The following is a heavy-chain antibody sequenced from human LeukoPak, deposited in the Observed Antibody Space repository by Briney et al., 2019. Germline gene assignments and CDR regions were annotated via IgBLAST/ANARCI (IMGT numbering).Heavy chain of an antibody. J-gene: IGHJ1*01. D-gene: IGHD6-13*01. CDR3: ATPAAGPRAEYSLY. V-gene: IGHV3-21*01. CDR1: GFTVSSNY. CDR2: INSSSDFI. Sequence: GGSLRLSCAASGFTVSSNYMSWVRQAPGKGLEWVSSINSSSDFIYYADSVKGRFTTSRDNAKNSLDLQMSSLRAEDTAVYYCATPAAGPRAEYSLYWGQGTLVTVSS.